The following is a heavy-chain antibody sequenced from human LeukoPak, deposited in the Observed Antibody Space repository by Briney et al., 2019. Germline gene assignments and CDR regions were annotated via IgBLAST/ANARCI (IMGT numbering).Heavy chain of an antibody. Sequence: PGGSLILSCATSGFTFSNAWMNWVRQAPGKGLEWVGRIKSKTDGGTTDYVAPVKGRFTISRDDSKNTLYLQMNSLKTEDTAVYYCTTDPVGPTVDSWGQGTLVTVSS. CDR1: GFTFSNAW. D-gene: IGHD1-26*01. V-gene: IGHV3-15*01. CDR3: TTDPVGPTVDS. J-gene: IGHJ4*02. CDR2: IKSKTDGGTT.